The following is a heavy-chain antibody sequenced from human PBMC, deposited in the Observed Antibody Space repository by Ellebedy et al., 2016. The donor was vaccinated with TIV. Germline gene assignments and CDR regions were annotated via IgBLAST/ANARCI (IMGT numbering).Heavy chain of an antibody. CDR2: ISRSSSNT. CDR1: GFIFSHYS. D-gene: IGHD3-10*01. CDR3: ARDWQTSGSGSYHIDS. Sequence: GESLKISCAASGFIFSHYSMNWVRQAPGTGLEWVSYISRSSSNTYYGDSAKGRFAISRDDAKNSLYLQMNNLRAEDTAVYYCARDWQTSGSGSYHIDSWGQGTLVTVSS. V-gene: IGHV3-21*01. J-gene: IGHJ4*02.